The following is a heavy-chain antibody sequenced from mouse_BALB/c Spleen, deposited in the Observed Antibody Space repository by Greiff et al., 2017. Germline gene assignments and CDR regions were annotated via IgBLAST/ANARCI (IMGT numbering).Heavy chain of an antibody. Sequence: VQLQQSGAELVKPGASVKLSCTASGFNIKDTYMHWVKQRPEQGLEWIGRIDPANGNTKYDPKFQGKATITADTSSNTAYLQLSSLTSEDTAVYYCARGTLYGYYFDYWGQGTTLTVSS. CDR2: IDPANGNT. CDR3: ARGTLYGYYFDY. CDR1: GFNIKDTY. J-gene: IGHJ2*01. D-gene: IGHD1-2*01. V-gene: IGHV14-3*02.